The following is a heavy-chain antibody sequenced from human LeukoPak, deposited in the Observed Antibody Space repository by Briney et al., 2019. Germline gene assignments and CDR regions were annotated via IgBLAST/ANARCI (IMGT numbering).Heavy chain of an antibody. CDR2: ISYDGSNK. CDR3: ARDFATVTIYWFDP. CDR1: GFTFSSYA. J-gene: IGHJ5*02. V-gene: IGHV3-30-3*01. Sequence: PGGSLRLSCAASGFTFSSYAMHWVRQAPGKGLEWVAVISYDGSNKYYADSVKGRSTISRDNSKNTLYLQMYSLRAEDTAVYYCARDFATVTIYWFDPWGQGTLVTVSS. D-gene: IGHD4-17*01.